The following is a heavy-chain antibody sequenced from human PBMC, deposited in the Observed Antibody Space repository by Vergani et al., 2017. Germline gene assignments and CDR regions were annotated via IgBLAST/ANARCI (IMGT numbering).Heavy chain of an antibody. V-gene: IGHV1-46*03. CDR3: ASGDYGILTGYRY. J-gene: IGHJ4*02. D-gene: IGHD3-9*01. CDR1: GYTFSNNY. CDR2: INPSGGHT. Sequence: QVQVVQSGAEVKKSGASVKVSCKTSGYTFSNNYMHWVRQAPGQGLEWMGIINPSGGHTNYAQKFQGRVTMTRDTSTSTVYMELSSLRSEDTAIYYCASGDYGILTGYRYWGQGTLVTVSA.